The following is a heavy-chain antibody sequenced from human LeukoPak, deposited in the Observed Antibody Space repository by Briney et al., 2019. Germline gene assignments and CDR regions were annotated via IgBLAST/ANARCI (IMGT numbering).Heavy chain of an antibody. J-gene: IGHJ6*02. D-gene: IGHD1-26*01. Sequence: PGGSLRLSCAASGFTFSSYAMSWVRQAPGKGLEWVSAISGSGGSTYYADSVKGRFTISRDNSKNTLYLQMNSLRAEDTAVYYCAVPGGSFLYYYGMDVWGQGTTVTVSS. CDR2: ISGSGGST. CDR1: GFTFSSYA. V-gene: IGHV3-23*01. CDR3: AVPGGSFLYYYGMDV.